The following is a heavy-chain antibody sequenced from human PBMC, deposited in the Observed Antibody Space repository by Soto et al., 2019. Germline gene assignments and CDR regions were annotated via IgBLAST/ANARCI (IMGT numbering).Heavy chain of an antibody. CDR3: ARSPHSVSYLAYFDY. Sequence: QVQLVESGGGVVQPGRSLRLSCAASGFTFSSYGMHWVRQAPGKGLEWVAVISYDGSNKYYADSVKGRFTISSDNSTNTLYLQMNSLRAEDTAVYYCARSPHSVSYLAYFDYWGQGTLVTVSS. J-gene: IGHJ4*02. CDR2: ISYDGSNK. CDR1: GFTFSSYG. V-gene: IGHV3-30*03. D-gene: IGHD1-26*01.